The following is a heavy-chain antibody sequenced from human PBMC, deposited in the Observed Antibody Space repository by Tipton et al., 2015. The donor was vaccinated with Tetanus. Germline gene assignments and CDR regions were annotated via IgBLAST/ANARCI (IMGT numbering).Heavy chain of an antibody. CDR3: ARASRGWYGLDLAY. Sequence: TLSLTCTVSGGSISSGDYYWSWIRQPPGKGLEWIGYIYYSGSTYYNPSLKSRVTISVDTSKNQFSLKLSSVTAADTAVYYCARASRGWYGLDLAYWGQGTLVTVSS. V-gene: IGHV4-30-4*01. J-gene: IGHJ4*02. CDR1: GGSISSGDYY. CDR2: IYYSGST. D-gene: IGHD6-19*01.